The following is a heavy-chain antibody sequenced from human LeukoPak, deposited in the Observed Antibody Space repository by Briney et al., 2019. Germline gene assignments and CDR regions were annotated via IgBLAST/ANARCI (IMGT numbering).Heavy chain of an antibody. D-gene: IGHD1-26*01. CDR3: ARRGLTDPHSGAFF. J-gene: IGHJ4*02. CDR2: IYPGDSDT. CDR1: GNSFSSHW. Sequence: GESLKISCKGSGNSFSSHWIGWVRQMPGKGLEWMGIIYPGDSDTRYNPSFQGQVTISADKSITTAYLQWSSLTASDTAMYYCARRGLTDPHSGAFFWGQGTLVTVSS. V-gene: IGHV5-51*01.